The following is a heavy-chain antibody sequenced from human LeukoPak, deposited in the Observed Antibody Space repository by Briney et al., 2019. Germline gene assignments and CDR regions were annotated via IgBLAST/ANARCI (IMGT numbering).Heavy chain of an antibody. CDR3: TRSGTMVVMRPMYY. CDR2: IYYSGST. D-gene: IGHD4-23*01. J-gene: IGHJ4*02. Sequence: SETLSLTCAVSRGSISSSTFHWGWIRQPPGKGLEWIGSIYYSGSTYYNPSLKSRVTISVDTSKNQFSLKLSSVTAADTAVYYCTRSGTMVVMRPMYYWGQGTLVTVSS. V-gene: IGHV4-39*01. CDR1: RGSISSSTFH.